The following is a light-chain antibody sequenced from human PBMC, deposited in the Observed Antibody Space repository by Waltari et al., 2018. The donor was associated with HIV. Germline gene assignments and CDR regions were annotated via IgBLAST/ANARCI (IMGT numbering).Light chain of an antibody. Sequence: QSALTQPASVSGSPGQSITISCTGTSKALRNYNPAPWYQHHPGKAPKVIIYEVSNRPSGVSSRFSGSISANTASLTISGLQAEDEADYFCTSYISSSSPVFGGGTKVTVL. CDR2: EVS. CDR1: SKALRNYNP. V-gene: IGLV2-14*01. CDR3: TSYISSSSPV. J-gene: IGLJ3*02.